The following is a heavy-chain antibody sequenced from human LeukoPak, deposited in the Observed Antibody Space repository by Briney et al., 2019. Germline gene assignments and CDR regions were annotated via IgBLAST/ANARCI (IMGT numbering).Heavy chain of an antibody. CDR1: GFTFSKYW. CDR3: ASTDDYADENY. Sequence: SGGSLRLSCAASGFTFSKYWMHWVRQAPGKGLVWVSRINSDGSNTNYADSVKGRFTVSRDNTKNTLFLQMNSARAEDTAVYYCASTDDYADENYWGQGTLVTVSS. CDR2: INSDGSNT. J-gene: IGHJ4*02. D-gene: IGHD4-17*01. V-gene: IGHV3-74*01.